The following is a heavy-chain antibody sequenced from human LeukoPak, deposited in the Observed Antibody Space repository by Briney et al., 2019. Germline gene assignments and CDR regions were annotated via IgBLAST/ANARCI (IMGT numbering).Heavy chain of an antibody. Sequence: SETLSLTGTGSGGSISSYYWGWLGQPAGKGLEGGGRIYTSGSTNYNPSLTSRVTMSVDTSKNQFSLKLSSVTAADTAVYYCARNPPFGVVVPAADYWGQGTLVTVSS. CDR3: ARNPPFGVVVPAADY. V-gene: IGHV4-4*07. D-gene: IGHD2-2*01. CDR2: IYTSGST. J-gene: IGHJ4*02. CDR1: GGSISSYY.